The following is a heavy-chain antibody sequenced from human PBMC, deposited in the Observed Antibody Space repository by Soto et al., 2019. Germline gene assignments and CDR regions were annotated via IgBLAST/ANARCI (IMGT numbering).Heavy chain of an antibody. V-gene: IGHV3-13*01. Sequence: GGSLRLSCAASGFTFSSYDMHWVRQATGKGLEWVSAIGTAGDTYYPGSVKGRFTISRENAKNSLYLQMNSLRAEDTAVYYCARGGGYDTEGFDYGMDVWGQGTTVTVSS. CDR1: GFTFSSYD. CDR3: ARGGGYDTEGFDYGMDV. J-gene: IGHJ6*02. CDR2: IGTAGDT. D-gene: IGHD5-12*01.